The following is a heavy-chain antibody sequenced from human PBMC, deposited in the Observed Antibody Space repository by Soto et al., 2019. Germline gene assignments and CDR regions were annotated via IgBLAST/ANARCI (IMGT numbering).Heavy chain of an antibody. Sequence: SETLSLGCTVSGDSVSNYYWSWIRQPAGKGLEWIGRIYTSESADYNPSLKSRVTISTDTSKNQFSLKVTSMTAADTAVYYCARERREEIHDGYDIDYWGQGTLVTVSS. D-gene: IGHD5-12*01. V-gene: IGHV4-4*07. J-gene: IGHJ4*02. CDR1: GDSVSNYY. CDR2: IYTSESA. CDR3: ARERREEIHDGYDIDY.